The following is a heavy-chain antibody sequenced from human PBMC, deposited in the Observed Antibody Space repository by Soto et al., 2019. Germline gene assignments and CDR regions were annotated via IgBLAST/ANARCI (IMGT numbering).Heavy chain of an antibody. D-gene: IGHD2-8*01. J-gene: IGHJ6*02. CDR3: AKNGQPPYYYYGMDV. V-gene: IGHV1-18*01. CDR2: ISGYNGDT. Sequence: QGQLVQSGPEVKKPGASVKVSCKASGYTFSRYGISWVRQAPGQGLEWMGWISGYNGDTIYAQKVQGRVTMTIDTSTYTAYLEWRSLTSDYTAIYYCAKNGQPPYYYYGMDVWGQGTTVTVSS. CDR1: GYTFSRYG.